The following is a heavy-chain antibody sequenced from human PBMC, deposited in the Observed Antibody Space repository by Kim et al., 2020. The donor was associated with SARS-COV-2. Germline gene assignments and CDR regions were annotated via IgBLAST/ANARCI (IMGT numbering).Heavy chain of an antibody. CDR3: ARHDGFSWWGGSDS. D-gene: IGHD6-13*01. CDR2: IYYRGSN. V-gene: IGHV4-39*01. CDR1: GGSISSDDYY. Sequence: SETLSLTCTVSGGSISSDDYYWGWLPQPPGKGLEWIGNIYYRGSNYYSPSLKSRVTMSVDTSKTQFPLKLNSVTAADTADYYCARHDGFSWWGGSDSWG. J-gene: IGHJ5*01.